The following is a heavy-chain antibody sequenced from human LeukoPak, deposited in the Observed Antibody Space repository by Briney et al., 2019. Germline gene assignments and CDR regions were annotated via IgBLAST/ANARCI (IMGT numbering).Heavy chain of an antibody. J-gene: IGHJ3*02. D-gene: IGHD3-10*01. CDR2: IYYSGST. V-gene: IGHV4-39*01. Sequence: PSETLSLTCTVSGGSISSSSYYWGWIRQPPGKGLEWIGSIYYSGSTYYNPSLKSRVTISVDTSKNQFSLKLSSVTAADTAVYCCARHEPSILLWFGELSNAFDIWGQGTMVTVSS. CDR1: GGSISSSSYY. CDR3: ARHEPSILLWFGELSNAFDI.